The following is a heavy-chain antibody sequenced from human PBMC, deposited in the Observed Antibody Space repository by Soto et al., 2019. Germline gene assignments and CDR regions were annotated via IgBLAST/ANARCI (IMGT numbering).Heavy chain of an antibody. D-gene: IGHD3-3*01. V-gene: IGHV1-8*01. CDR3: ARGHDYDFWSGVHGSGDY. Sequence: ASVKVSCKASGYTFTSYDINWVRQATGQGLEWMGWMNPNSGNTGYAQKFQGRVTMTRNTSISTAYMELSSLRSEDTAVYYCARGHDYDFWSGVHGSGDYWGQGTLVTVSS. CDR1: GYTFTSYD. J-gene: IGHJ4*02. CDR2: MNPNSGNT.